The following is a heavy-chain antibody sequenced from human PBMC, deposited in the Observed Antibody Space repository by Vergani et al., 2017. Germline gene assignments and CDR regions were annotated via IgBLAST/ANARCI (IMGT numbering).Heavy chain of an antibody. Sequence: QVQLVQSGSEVKKPGASVKASCRASGYTFTNYALNRVRQAPGQGPEWMGWINSNSGNPTYAQGFKGRFVFSLDSSVSTAYLQINSLQPEDTAVYYYMRTQSGSCTGGSCYSGWFDPWGQGTLVTVSS. J-gene: IGHJ5*02. CDR2: INSNSGNP. CDR3: MRTQSGSCTGGSCYSGWFDP. D-gene: IGHD2-15*01. V-gene: IGHV7-4-1*02. CDR1: GYTFTNYA.